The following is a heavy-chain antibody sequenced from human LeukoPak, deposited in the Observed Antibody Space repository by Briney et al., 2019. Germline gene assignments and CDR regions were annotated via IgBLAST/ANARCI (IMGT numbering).Heavy chain of an antibody. V-gene: IGHV3-30*02. CDR3: AKDTLPYYYDSSGPSDY. Sequence: PGGSLRLSCAAPGFTFSSYGMHWVRQAPGKGLEWVAFIWYDGSNKYYADSVKGRFTISRDNSKNTLYLQMNSLRAEDTAVYYCAKDTLPYYYDSSGPSDYWGQATLVTVST. CDR2: IWYDGSNK. D-gene: IGHD3-22*01. J-gene: IGHJ4*02. CDR1: GFTFSSYG.